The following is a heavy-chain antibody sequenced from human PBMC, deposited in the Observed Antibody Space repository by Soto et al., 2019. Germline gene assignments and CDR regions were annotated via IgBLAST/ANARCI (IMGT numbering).Heavy chain of an antibody. CDR3: ARADQTWIQLWNLRMDV. CDR2: ISYDGSNK. CDR1: GFTFSSYA. D-gene: IGHD5-18*01. J-gene: IGHJ6*02. V-gene: IGHV3-30*04. Sequence: GGSLRLSCAASGFTFSSYAMHWVRQAPGKGLEWVAVISYDGSNKYYADSVKGRFTISRDNSKNTLYLQMNSLRAGDTAVYYCARADQTWIQLWNLRMDVWGQGTTVTVSS.